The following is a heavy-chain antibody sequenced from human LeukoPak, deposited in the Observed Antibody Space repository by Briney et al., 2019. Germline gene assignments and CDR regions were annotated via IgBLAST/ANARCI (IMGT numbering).Heavy chain of an antibody. CDR3: ARDRVSLIFDP. CDR1: GASISSFY. CDR2: IYISGST. V-gene: IGHV4-4*07. D-gene: IGHD2-21*01. Sequence: KPSETLSLXCTVSGASISSFYWSWIRQPAGKGLEWIGRIYISGSTNYNPSLKSRVTMSVDTSKNQFSLKLSSVTAADTAVYYCARDRVSLIFDPWGQGTLVTVSS. J-gene: IGHJ5*02.